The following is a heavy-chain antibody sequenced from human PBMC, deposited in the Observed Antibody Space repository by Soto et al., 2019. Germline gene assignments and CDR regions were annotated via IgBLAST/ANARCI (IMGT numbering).Heavy chain of an antibody. CDR3: ARSGEILQTFDS. Sequence: LRLSCVVSGVSFSDYSMNWVRQAPGKGLEWVALISGSSSYIYYADSVKGRFTISRDNAKNSLFLQMDSLRVEDTAVYYCARSGEILQTFDSWGQGTLVTVSS. J-gene: IGHJ4*02. D-gene: IGHD1-26*01. V-gene: IGHV3-21*01. CDR1: GVSFSDYS. CDR2: ISGSSSYI.